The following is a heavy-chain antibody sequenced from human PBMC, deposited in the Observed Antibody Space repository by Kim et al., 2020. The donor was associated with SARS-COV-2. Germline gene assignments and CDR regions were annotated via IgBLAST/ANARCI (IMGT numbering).Heavy chain of an antibody. Sequence: GGSLRLSCAASGFTVSSNYMSWVRQAPGKGLEWVSVIYSGGSTNYEESVKGRLTIIRDNSKNKLLFQKNSRRAADTAVDYCAGGLGIGGRDWGQGTPVTV. J-gene: IGHJ4*02. V-gene: IGHV3-53*01. CDR3: AGGLGIGGRD. CDR2: IYSGGST. D-gene: IGHD3-16*01. CDR1: GFTVSSNY.